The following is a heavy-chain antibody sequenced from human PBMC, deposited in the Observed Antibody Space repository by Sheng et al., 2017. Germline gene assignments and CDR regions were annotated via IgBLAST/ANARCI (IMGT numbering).Heavy chain of an antibody. D-gene: IGHD2-2*02. CDR2: INHSGST. Sequence: QVQLQQWGAGLLKPSETLSLTCAVYGGSFSGYYWSWIRQPPGKGLEWIGEINHSGSTNYNPSLKSRVTISVDTSKNQFSLKLSSVTAADTAVYYCARRSGEYCSSTSCYTHAFDIWGQGTMVTV. CDR1: GGSFSGYY. V-gene: IGHV4-34*01. J-gene: IGHJ3*02. CDR3: ARRSGEYCSSTSCYTHAFDI.